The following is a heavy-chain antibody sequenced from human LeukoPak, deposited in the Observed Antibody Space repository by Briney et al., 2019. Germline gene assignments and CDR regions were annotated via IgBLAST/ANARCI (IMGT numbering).Heavy chain of an antibody. CDR2: IRNKASSYTT. Sequence: PGRSLRLSCAASGFTFSSYGMHWVRQAAGKGLEWVGRIRNKASSYTTEYAASVKGRFTISRDDSKNSLYLQMNSLKTEDTAVYYCAQSGSYAAFDYWGQGTLVTVSS. J-gene: IGHJ4*02. CDR1: GFTFSSYG. V-gene: IGHV3-72*01. CDR3: AQSGSYAAFDY. D-gene: IGHD1-26*01.